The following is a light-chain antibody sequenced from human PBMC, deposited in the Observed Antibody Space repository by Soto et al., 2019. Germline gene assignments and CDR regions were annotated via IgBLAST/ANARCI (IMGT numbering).Light chain of an antibody. CDR3: QHYDNLLLT. CDR1: QDINTY. J-gene: IGKJ4*01. CDR2: DAS. V-gene: IGKV1-33*01. Sequence: DIQMTQSPSSLSASVGDRVTITCQASQDINTYLNWYQQKPGKAPKLLIYDASKLETGVTSRFRGGGSGTDFTLTVTSLQPEDIATYVCQHYDNLLLTFGGGTKVEL.